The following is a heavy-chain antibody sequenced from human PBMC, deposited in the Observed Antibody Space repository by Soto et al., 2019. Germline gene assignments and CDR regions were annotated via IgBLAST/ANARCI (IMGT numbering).Heavy chain of an antibody. Sequence: GGSLRLSCAASGFTFSSYSMNWVRQAPGKGLEWVSYISSSSSTIYYADSVKGRFTISRDNAKNSLYLQMNSLRDEDTAVYYCASGDYRYYYYGMDVWGQGTTVTVSS. D-gene: IGHD4-17*01. CDR1: GFTFSSYS. CDR3: ASGDYRYYYYGMDV. CDR2: ISSSSSTI. V-gene: IGHV3-48*02. J-gene: IGHJ6*02.